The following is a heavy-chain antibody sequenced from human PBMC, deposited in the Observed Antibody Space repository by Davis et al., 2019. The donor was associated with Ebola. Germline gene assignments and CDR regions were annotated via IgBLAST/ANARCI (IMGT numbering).Heavy chain of an antibody. Sequence: GGSLRLSCAASGFTFSSYGMHWVRQAPGKGLEWVAVISYDGSNKYYADSVKGRFTISRDNSKNTLYLQMNSLRAEDTAVYYCAKTRDSSAWYSPFDYWGQGTLVTVSS. D-gene: IGHD6-19*01. CDR1: GFTFSSYG. J-gene: IGHJ4*02. CDR3: AKTRDSSAWYSPFDY. V-gene: IGHV3-30*18. CDR2: ISYDGSNK.